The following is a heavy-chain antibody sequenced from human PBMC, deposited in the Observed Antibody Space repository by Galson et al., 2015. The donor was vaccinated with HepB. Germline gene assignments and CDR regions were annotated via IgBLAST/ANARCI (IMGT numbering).Heavy chain of an antibody. CDR2: IKQDGSEK. Sequence: SLRLSCAASGFTFSSYWMSWVRQAPGKGLEWVANIKQDGSEKYYVDSVKGRFTISRDNAKNSLYLQMNSLRAEDTAVYYCASSTGSSGYYYAPGYFQHWGQGTLVTVSS. V-gene: IGHV3-7*03. D-gene: IGHD3-22*01. CDR3: ASSTGSSGYYYAPGYFQH. CDR1: GFTFSSYW. J-gene: IGHJ1*01.